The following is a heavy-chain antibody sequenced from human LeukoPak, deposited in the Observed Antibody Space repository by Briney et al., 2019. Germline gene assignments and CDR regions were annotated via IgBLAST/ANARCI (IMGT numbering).Heavy chain of an antibody. J-gene: IGHJ4*02. D-gene: IGHD5-24*01. CDR1: GFTFSSYA. CDR3: ARGGMATTKVGYFDY. V-gene: IGHV3-30-3*01. Sequence: GGSLRLSCAASGFTFSSYAMSWVRQAPGKGLEWVAVISYDGSNKYYADSVKGRFTISRDNSKNTLYLQMNSLRAEDTAVYYCARGGMATTKVGYFDYWGQGTLVTVSS. CDR2: ISYDGSNK.